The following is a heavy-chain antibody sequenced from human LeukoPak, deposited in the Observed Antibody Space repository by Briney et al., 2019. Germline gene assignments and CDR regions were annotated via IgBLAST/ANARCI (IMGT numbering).Heavy chain of an antibody. Sequence: PSETLSLTCTVSGGSISSYYWSWIRQPPGKGLKWIGYIYYSGSTNYNPSLKSRVTISVDRSKNQFSLKLSSVTAADTVVYYCARDRGGYSSSWYDYWGQGTLVTVSS. V-gene: IGHV4-59*01. CDR2: IYYSGST. CDR1: GGSISSYY. CDR3: ARDRGGYSSSWYDY. J-gene: IGHJ4*02. D-gene: IGHD6-13*01.